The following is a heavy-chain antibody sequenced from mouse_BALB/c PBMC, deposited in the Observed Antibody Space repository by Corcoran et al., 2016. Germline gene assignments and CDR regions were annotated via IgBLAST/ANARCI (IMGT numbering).Heavy chain of an antibody. CDR3: ARSRRYDVFDY. CDR2: INPYNDGT. Sequence: EVQLQQSGPELVKPGASVKMSCKASGYTFTSYVMHWVKQKPGQGLEWIGYINPYNDGTKYNEKFKGKATLTSDKSSSTAYMALSSLTSEDSAVYYCARSRRYDVFDYWGQGTTLTVSS. CDR1: GYTFTSYV. D-gene: IGHD2-14*01. V-gene: IGHV1S136*01. J-gene: IGHJ2*01.